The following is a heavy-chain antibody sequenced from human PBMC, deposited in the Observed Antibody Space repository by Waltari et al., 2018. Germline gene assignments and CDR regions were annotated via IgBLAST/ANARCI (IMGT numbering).Heavy chain of an antibody. CDR2: IIPIFGTA. CDR3: ARDSGSGSFPLNYFDY. V-gene: IGHV1-69*01. D-gene: IGHD3-10*01. CDR1: GGPFSSYA. J-gene: IGHJ4*02. Sequence: QVQLVPSGAEVKKPGSPVKVSCQASGGPFSSYAISWVRLPPGQGLEWMGGIIPIFGTANYAQKFQGRVTITADESTSTAYMELSSLRSEDTAVYYCARDSGSGSFPLNYFDYWGQGTLVTVSS.